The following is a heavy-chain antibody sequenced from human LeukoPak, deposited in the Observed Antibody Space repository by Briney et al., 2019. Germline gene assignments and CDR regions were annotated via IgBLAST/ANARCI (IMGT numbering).Heavy chain of an antibody. D-gene: IGHD2-15*01. CDR3: ARVEGYGYYGL. CDR2: IDPNGGST. V-gene: IGHV3-64*01. J-gene: IGHJ2*01. Sequence: GGSLRLSCAASGFSFSMYSMHWVRQAPGKGLEYVSAIDPNGGSTYYASSVKGRFTVSRDNPRNTLYLQMGSLTAEDMAVYYCARVEGYGYYGLWGRGTLLTVSS. CDR1: GFSFSMYS.